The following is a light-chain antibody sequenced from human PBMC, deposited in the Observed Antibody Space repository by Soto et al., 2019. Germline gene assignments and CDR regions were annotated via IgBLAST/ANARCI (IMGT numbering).Light chain of an antibody. CDR2: EGS. V-gene: IGLV2-23*01. Sequence: QSALTQPASVSGSPGQSITISCTGTSSDVGSYNLVSWYQQHPGKAPKLMIYEGSKRPSGVSNRFSGSKSGNTASLTISGRQAEDEADYYCCSYAGSSRGVVFGGGTKLTVL. CDR1: SSDVGSYNL. J-gene: IGLJ2*01. CDR3: CSYAGSSRGVV.